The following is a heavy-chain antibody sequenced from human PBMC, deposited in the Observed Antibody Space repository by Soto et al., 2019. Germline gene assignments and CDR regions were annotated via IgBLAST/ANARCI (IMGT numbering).Heavy chain of an antibody. D-gene: IGHD3-3*01. J-gene: IGHJ6*02. V-gene: IGHV1-3*05. CDR3: ARGRGTLPWDPTRFLEWLLDV. CDR2: INAGNGNT. CDR1: GYTFTSYA. Sequence: QVQLVQSGAEEKKPGASVKVSCKASGYTFTSYAMHWVRQAPGQRLEWMGWINAGNGNTKYSQKFQGRVTITRDTSASTAYMELSSLRSEDTAVYYCARGRGTLPWDPTRFLEWLLDVWGQGTTVTVSS.